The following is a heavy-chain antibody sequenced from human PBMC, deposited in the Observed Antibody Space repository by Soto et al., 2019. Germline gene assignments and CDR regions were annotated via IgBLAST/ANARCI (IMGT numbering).Heavy chain of an antibody. V-gene: IGHV1-69*13. Sequence: SVKVSCKASGCTFSSYAISWVRQAPGQGLEWMGGIIPIFGTANYAQKFQGRVTITADESTSTAYMELSSLRSEDTAVYYCARDHETKELGVLQWLVSDDAFDIWGQGTMV. CDR1: GCTFSSYA. J-gene: IGHJ3*02. D-gene: IGHD6-19*01. CDR3: ARDHETKELGVLQWLVSDDAFDI. CDR2: IIPIFGTA.